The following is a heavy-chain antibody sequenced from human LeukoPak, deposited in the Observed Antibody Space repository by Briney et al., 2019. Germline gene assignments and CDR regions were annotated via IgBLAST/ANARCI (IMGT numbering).Heavy chain of an antibody. V-gene: IGHV3-23*01. J-gene: IGHJ5*02. Sequence: PGGPLRLPCAASGLTFDKYVMAWFRQAPGKGLEWVSTISALFPNTYSADSVKGRFTISRDNSKSTLYLQMNSLRPEDTAVYYCAKDFYAFSGSGQNWFDPWGQGTLVTVSS. D-gene: IGHD3-10*01. CDR2: ISALFPNT. CDR3: AKDFYAFSGSGQNWFDP. CDR1: GLTFDKYV.